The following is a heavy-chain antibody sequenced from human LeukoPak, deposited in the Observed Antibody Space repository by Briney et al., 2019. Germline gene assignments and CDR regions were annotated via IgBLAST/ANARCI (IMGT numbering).Heavy chain of an antibody. CDR1: GFPFWRYP. Sequence: GGSLRLSCGASGFPFWRYPMGELPQPQGRGVEWVSVISSGGKTYNADSVKGRFTISRDISKNTLYLQMNSLTAEDTAVYYCAARALAAVTHYMDVWGKGTTVTVSS. D-gene: IGHD6-13*01. CDR2: ISSGGKT. CDR3: AARALAAVTHYMDV. V-gene: IGHV3-53*01. J-gene: IGHJ6*03.